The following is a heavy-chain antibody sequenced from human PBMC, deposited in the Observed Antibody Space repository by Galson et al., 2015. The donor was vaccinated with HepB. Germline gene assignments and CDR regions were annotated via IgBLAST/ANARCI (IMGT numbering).Heavy chain of an antibody. V-gene: IGHV3-21*01. D-gene: IGHD6-19*01. CDR2: ISSSSSYI. CDR3: TRAPYSSFVVTYWYFDL. J-gene: IGHJ2*01. CDR1: GFNFRSHG. Sequence: SLRLSCAASGFNFRSHGMNWVRQAPGQGLEWVSSISSSSSYIYNADSVKGRFTISRDNTKNSLYLQMNSLRAEDTAVYYCTRAPYSSFVVTYWYFDLWGRGTLVTVSS.